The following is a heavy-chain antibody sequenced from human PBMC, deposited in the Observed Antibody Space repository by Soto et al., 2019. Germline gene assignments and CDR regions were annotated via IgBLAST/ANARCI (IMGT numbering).Heavy chain of an antibody. V-gene: IGHV3-30*03. CDR2: ISHDGTVK. Sequence: QVQLVESGGGVVQPGRSLRLSCAASRFTFSNYGMQWVRQAPGKGLEWVAVISHDGTVKYYADSVKGRFTISRDNFQNTLDLQMDSLRAEDTAVYYCARYSYWQDYWGQGTLVTVSS. CDR3: ARYSYWQDY. D-gene: IGHD5-18*01. J-gene: IGHJ4*02. CDR1: RFTFSNYG.